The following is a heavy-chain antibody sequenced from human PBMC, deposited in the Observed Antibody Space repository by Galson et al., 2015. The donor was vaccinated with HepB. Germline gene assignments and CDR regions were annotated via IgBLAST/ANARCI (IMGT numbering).Heavy chain of an antibody. CDR2: IYYSGST. Sequence: ETLSLTCTVSGGSISSYYWSWIRQPPGKGLEWIGYIYYSGSTNYNPSLKSRVTISVDTSKNQFSLKLSSVTAADTAVYYCATEGSGYDLPEIWGQGTLVTVSS. J-gene: IGHJ4*02. V-gene: IGHV4-59*01. CDR3: ATEGSGYDLPEI. D-gene: IGHD5-12*01. CDR1: GGSISSYY.